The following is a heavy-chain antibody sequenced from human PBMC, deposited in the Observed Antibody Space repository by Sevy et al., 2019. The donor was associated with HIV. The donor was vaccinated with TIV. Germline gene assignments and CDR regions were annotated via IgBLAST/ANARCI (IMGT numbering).Heavy chain of an antibody. CDR3: VREGLGGFSYSLDC. Sequence: GGSLRLSCAASGFSFSTYWMTWVRQAPGKGLEWVATMNQDGTERDYVDSVKGRFTISRDNTKTSLFLQMNSLSGEDTGVYYCVREGLGGFSYSLDCWGQGTLVTVSS. D-gene: IGHD3-16*01. CDR2: MNQDGTER. V-gene: IGHV3-7*01. CDR1: GFSFSTYW. J-gene: IGHJ4*02.